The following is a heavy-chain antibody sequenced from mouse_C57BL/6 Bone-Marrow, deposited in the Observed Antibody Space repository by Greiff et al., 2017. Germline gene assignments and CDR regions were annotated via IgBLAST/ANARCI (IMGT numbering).Heavy chain of an antibody. CDR3: ARQGYDYLDY. J-gene: IGHJ2*01. CDR1: GFTFSSYG. CDR2: ISSGGSYT. Sequence: EVTLVESGGDLVKPGGSLKLSCAASGFTFSSYGMSWVRQTPDKRLEWVATISSGGSYTYYPDSVKGRFTISRDNAKNTLYLQMSSLKSEDTAMYYCARQGYDYLDYWGQGTTLTVSS. D-gene: IGHD2-3*01. V-gene: IGHV5-6*01.